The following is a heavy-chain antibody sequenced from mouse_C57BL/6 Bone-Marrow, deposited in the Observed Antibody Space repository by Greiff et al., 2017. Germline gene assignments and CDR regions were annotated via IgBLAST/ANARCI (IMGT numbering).Heavy chain of an antibody. J-gene: IGHJ2*01. Sequence: LVESGAELVKPGASVKMSCKASGYTFTTYPIEWMQQNHGKSLEWIGNFHPYNDDTQYNEKFNGKATLTVEKSSNTVYLELIRLTSDDSAVYYCARSSTFFYYFDYWGQGTTLTVSS. CDR3: ARSSTFFYYFDY. CDR2: FHPYNDDT. D-gene: IGHD5-1*01. CDR1: GYTFTTYP. V-gene: IGHV1-47*01.